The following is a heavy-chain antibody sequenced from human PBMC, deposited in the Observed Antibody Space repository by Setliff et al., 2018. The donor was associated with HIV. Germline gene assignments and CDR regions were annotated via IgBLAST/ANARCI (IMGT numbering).Heavy chain of an antibody. CDR3: ARLGVGYYYRLPGYMDV. CDR1: GYSFTSYW. CDR2: IYPGDSDT. J-gene: IGHJ6*03. V-gene: IGHV5-51*01. Sequence: GESLKSSCKGSGYSFTSYWIGWVSQMPGKGREWMGIIYPGDSDTRYSPSFQGQVTISADKSISTAYLQWSSLKASDTAMYYCARLGVGYYYRLPGYMDVWGKGTTVTVSS. D-gene: IGHD3-22*01.